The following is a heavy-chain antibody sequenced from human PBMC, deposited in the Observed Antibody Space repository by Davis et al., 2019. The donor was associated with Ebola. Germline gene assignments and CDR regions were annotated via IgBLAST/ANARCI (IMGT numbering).Heavy chain of an antibody. V-gene: IGHV1-2*02. CDR1: GYTFTGYY. CDR2: INPNSGGT. D-gene: IGHD3-22*01. Sequence: ASVKVSCKASGYTFTGYYIHWVRQAPGQGLEWMGWINPNSGGTNYAQKLQGRVTMTTDTSTSTAYMELRSLRSDDTAVYYCAREGLIYDSSGYYYGHDYWGQGTLVTVSS. J-gene: IGHJ4*02. CDR3: AREGLIYDSSGYYYGHDY.